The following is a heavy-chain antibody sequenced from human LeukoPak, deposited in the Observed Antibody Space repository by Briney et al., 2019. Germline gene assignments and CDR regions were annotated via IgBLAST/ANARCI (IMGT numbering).Heavy chain of an antibody. CDR3: ARPSLRYDSSGPFDY. V-gene: IGHV4-39*01. D-gene: IGHD3-22*01. CDR1: GGSISSSSYY. CDR2: IYYSGST. J-gene: IGHJ4*02. Sequence: SETLSLTCTVSGGSISSSSYYWGWIRQPPGKGLEWIGSIYYSGSTYYNPSLKSRVTISVDTSKNQFSLKLSSVTAADTAVYYCARPSLRYDSSGPFDYWGQGTLVTVSS.